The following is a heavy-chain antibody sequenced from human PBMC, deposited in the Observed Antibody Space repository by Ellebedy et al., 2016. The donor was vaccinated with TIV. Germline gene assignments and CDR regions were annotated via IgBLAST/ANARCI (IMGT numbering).Heavy chain of an antibody. CDR3: ARAKSSLLLSSTLDY. Sequence: ASVKVSXKASGYTFTSYGISWVRQAPGQGLEWMGWISAYNGNTNYAQKLQGRVTMTTDTSTSTAYMELRSLRSDDTAVYYCARAKSSLLLSSTLDYWGQGTLVTVSS. CDR1: GYTFTSYG. J-gene: IGHJ4*02. V-gene: IGHV1-18*01. CDR2: ISAYNGNT. D-gene: IGHD3-10*01.